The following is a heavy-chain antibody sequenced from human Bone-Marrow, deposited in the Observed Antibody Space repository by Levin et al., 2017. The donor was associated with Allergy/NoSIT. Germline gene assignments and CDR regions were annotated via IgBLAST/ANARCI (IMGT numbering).Heavy chain of an antibody. Sequence: LSLTCAASGFTFSSYSMNWVRQAPGKGLEWVSSISSSSSYIYYADSVKGRFTISRDNAKNSLYLQMNSLRAEDTAVYYCARRVSAVAGTLFNWWFDYWGQGTLVTVSS. CDR3: ARRVSAVAGTLFNWWFDY. CDR2: ISSSSSYI. V-gene: IGHV3-21*01. CDR1: GFTFSSYS. D-gene: IGHD6-19*01. J-gene: IGHJ4*02.